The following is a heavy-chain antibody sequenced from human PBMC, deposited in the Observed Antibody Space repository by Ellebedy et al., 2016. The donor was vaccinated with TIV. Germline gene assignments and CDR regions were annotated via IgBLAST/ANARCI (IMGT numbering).Heavy chain of an antibody. Sequence: SETLSLTCTVSGGSITSSGYYWGWIRQHPGKGLEYIGYIYYSGRVDYNPSLKSRVTISVDMSKNQFSLKLSSVTAADTAMYYCARDFHDYGIDAFDIWGQGTMVTVSS. J-gene: IGHJ3*02. V-gene: IGHV4-31*03. CDR1: GGSITSSGYY. CDR2: IYYSGRV. D-gene: IGHD4-17*01. CDR3: ARDFHDYGIDAFDI.